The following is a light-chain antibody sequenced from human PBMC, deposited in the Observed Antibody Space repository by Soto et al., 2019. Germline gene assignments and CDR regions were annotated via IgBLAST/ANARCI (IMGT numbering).Light chain of an antibody. CDR1: ESISSY. CDR3: QQSYSTPWT. CDR2: DAS. V-gene: IGKV1-39*01. J-gene: IGKJ1*01. Sequence: DIQMTQSPSSLSASVGDRVTITCRASESISSYLNWYQQKPGKAPKLLIYDASSLQSGVPSRFSGSGSGTDFTLTGRGLQPEDFAIYFCQQSYSTPWTFGHGTKVEIK.